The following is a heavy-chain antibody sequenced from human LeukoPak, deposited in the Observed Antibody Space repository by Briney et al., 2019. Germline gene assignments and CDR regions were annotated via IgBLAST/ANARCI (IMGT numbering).Heavy chain of an antibody. Sequence: GGSLRLSCAASGFTFSTYAMSWVRQAPGKGLEWVSAVSGNGGSTNYADSVKGRLTISRDNSKNTVYLQMNSLRAEDTAVYYCAKSPGSTYLFDYWGQGTLVTVSS. CDR3: AKSPGSTYLFDY. CDR2: VSGNGGST. CDR1: GFTFSTYA. V-gene: IGHV3-23*01. J-gene: IGHJ4*02. D-gene: IGHD2-2*01.